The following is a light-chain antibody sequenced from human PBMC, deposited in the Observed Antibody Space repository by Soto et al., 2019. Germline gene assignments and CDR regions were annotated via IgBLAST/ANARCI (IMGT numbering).Light chain of an antibody. J-gene: IGKJ2*01. CDR2: GAS. CDR1: QSVSSRY. CDR3: HHFGSSPLAFT. V-gene: IGKV3-20*01. Sequence: ESMLTQSPGTLSLSPGERATLSCRASQSVSSRYLAWYQQKPGQAHRRIIYGASIRAAGIPDMFSGSGSETDFTLTISRLEPEDFAVYYCHHFGSSPLAFTFGQGTKLEI.